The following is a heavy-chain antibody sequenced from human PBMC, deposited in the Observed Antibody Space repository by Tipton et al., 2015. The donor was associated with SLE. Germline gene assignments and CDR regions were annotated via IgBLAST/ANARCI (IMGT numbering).Heavy chain of an antibody. CDR3: AKGPNIVVVPAAPFDN. D-gene: IGHD2-2*01. J-gene: IGHJ4*02. Sequence: TLSLTCTVSDGSISSSDYYWGWIRQPPGKGLEWIGTIYYTGSAYYNPSLRSRVTISVDTSKNQFSLKVTSVTAADTALYYCAKGPNIVVVPAAPFDNWGQGTLVIVSS. V-gene: IGHV4-39*07. CDR2: IYYTGSA. CDR1: DGSISSSDYY.